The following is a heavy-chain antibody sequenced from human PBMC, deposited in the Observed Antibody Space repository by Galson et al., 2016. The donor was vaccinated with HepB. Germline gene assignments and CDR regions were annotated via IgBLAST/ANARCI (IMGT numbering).Heavy chain of an antibody. CDR1: GISVSNNY. CDR3: ARVPNAAATGTWG. D-gene: IGHD6-13*01. J-gene: IGHJ4*02. V-gene: IGHV3-53*01. CDR2: IYSGGAT. Sequence: SLRLSCAASGISVSNNYMIWVRQAPGKGLEWVSSIYSGGATHYADSVKGRFTISRDSSKNTLYLQMNSLRAEDTAVYFCARVPNAAATGTWGWGQGTLVTVSS.